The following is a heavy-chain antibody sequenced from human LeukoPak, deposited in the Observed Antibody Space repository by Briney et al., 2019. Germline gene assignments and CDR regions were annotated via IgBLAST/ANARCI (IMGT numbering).Heavy chain of an antibody. CDR1: GGTFSGYA. CDR2: IIPIFGTA. J-gene: IGHJ4*02. CDR3: ARDLFTGYYFDY. Sequence: SVKVSCKASGGTFSGYAISWVRQAPGQGLEWMGGIIPIFGTANYAQKFQGRVTITADESTSTAYMELSSLRSEDTAVYYCARDLFTGYYFDYWGQGTLVTVSS. V-gene: IGHV1-69*13. D-gene: IGHD1-14*01.